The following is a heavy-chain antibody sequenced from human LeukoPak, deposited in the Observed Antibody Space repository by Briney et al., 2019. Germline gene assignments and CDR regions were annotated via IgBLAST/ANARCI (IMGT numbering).Heavy chain of an antibody. CDR2: MNPNSGNT. CDR3: ARGSGGIGGSYSEGDY. J-gene: IGHJ4*02. V-gene: IGHV1-8*01. CDR1: GYTFTSYD. D-gene: IGHD1-26*01. Sequence: ASVKVSCKASGYTFTSYDINWVRQATGQGLEWMGWMNPNSGNTGYAQKFQGRVTMTRNTSISTAYMELSSLRSEDTAVYCCARGSGGIGGSYSEGDYWGQGTLVTVSS.